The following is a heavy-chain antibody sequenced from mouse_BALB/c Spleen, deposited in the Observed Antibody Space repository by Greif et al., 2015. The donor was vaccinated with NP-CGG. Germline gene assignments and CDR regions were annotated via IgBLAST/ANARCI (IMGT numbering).Heavy chain of an antibody. J-gene: IGHJ4*01. D-gene: IGHD4-1*01. Sequence: QVQLQQPGPELVKPGASVKISCKASGYTFTDYYINWVKQKPGQGLEWIGWIYPGSGNTKYNEKFKGKATLAVDTSSSTAYMQLSSLTSEDTAVYFCARRTGTEAMDYWGLGTSVTVSS. CDR1: GYTFTDYY. CDR3: ARRTGTEAMDY. CDR2: IYPGSGNT. V-gene: IGHV1-84*02.